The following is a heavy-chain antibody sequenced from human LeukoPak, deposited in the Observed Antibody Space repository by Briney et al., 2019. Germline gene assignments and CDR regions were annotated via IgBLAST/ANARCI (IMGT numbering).Heavy chain of an antibody. D-gene: IGHD2-15*01. J-gene: IGHJ4*02. V-gene: IGHV3-53*01. Sequence: GSLRLSCAASRFTVSSNYMSWVRQAPGKGLEGGSVIYSGGSTYYADSVKGRFTISRDNSKNTLYLQINSLRAEDTAVYYCARSITYCSGGGCYFIFDYWGQGTLVTVSS. CDR2: IYSGGST. CDR3: ARSITYCSGGGCYFIFDY. CDR1: RFTVSSNY.